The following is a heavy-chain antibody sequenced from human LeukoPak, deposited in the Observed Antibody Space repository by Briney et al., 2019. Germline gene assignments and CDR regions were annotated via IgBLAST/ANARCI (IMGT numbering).Heavy chain of an antibody. CDR3: ARVNRRITMVRGVPSYYFDY. J-gene: IGHJ4*02. Sequence: SETLSLTCAVYGGSFSGYYWSWIRQPPGKGLEWIGEINHSGSTNYNPSLKSRVTISVDTSKNQFSLKLSSVTAADTAVYYCARVNRRITMVRGVPSYYFDYWGQGTLVTVSS. CDR1: GGSFSGYY. D-gene: IGHD3-10*01. CDR2: INHSGST. V-gene: IGHV4-34*01.